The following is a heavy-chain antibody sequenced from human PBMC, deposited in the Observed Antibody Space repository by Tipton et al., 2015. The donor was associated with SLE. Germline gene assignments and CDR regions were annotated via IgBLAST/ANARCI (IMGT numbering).Heavy chain of an antibody. CDR1: GFTFTSYG. J-gene: IGHJ4*02. CDR3: AKDLAYRGGLDY. V-gene: IGHV3-30*02. Sequence: GSLRLSCTASGFTFTSYGMHWVRPAPGKGLEWLAFIRYDGANKYYADSVKDRFSISRDHYKNTLYLQMNSLSAEDTAVYYCAKDLAYRGGLDYWGQGTLVTVSS. D-gene: IGHD2-21*01. CDR2: IRYDGANK.